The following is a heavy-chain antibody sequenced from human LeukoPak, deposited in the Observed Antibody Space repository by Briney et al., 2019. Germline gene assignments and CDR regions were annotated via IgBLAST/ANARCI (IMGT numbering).Heavy chain of an antibody. CDR2: INPNSGGT. Sequence: ASVKVSCKASGYTFTGYYMHWVRQAPGQGLEWMGWINPNSGGTNYAQKSQGRVTMTRDTSISTAYMELSRLRSDDTAVYYCAGGAVAGTQADYYYYGMDVWGQGTTVTVSS. CDR3: AGGAVAGTQADYYYYGMDV. CDR1: GYTFTGYY. V-gene: IGHV1-2*02. J-gene: IGHJ6*02. D-gene: IGHD6-19*01.